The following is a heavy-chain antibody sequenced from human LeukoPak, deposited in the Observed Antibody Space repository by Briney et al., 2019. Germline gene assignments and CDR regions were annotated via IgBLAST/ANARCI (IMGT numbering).Heavy chain of an antibody. D-gene: IGHD3-9*01. CDR2: LSKSGNT. CDR1: GGSISSYY. CDR3: ARARYVNSFYAFDI. V-gene: IGHV4-59*01. J-gene: IGHJ3*02. Sequence: SETLSLTCTVSGGSISSYYWSWIRLPPGKGLEWIGYLSKSGNTNYTPSLKSRVTIFGDTSKNQFFLKLSSVTAADTAVYYCARARYVNSFYAFDIWGQGTLVTVSS.